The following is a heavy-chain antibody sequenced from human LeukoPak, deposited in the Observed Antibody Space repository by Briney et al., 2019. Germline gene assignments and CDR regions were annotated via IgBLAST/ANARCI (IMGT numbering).Heavy chain of an antibody. CDR3: ARGRWLQLDGAFDI. Sequence: GGSLRLSCAASGFTFSSYWMSWVRQAPGKGLEWVAVISYDGSNKYYADSMKGRFTISRDNSKNTLYLQMNSLRAEDTAVYYCARGRWLQLDGAFDIWGQGTMVTVSS. V-gene: IGHV3-30*03. CDR1: GFTFSSYW. J-gene: IGHJ3*02. CDR2: ISYDGSNK. D-gene: IGHD5-24*01.